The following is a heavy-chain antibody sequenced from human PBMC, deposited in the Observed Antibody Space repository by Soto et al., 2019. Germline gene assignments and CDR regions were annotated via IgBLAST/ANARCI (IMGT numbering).Heavy chain of an antibody. Sequence: VQLVESGGGLVQPGGSLKMSCEASGFTFSWYWMSWVRQAPGKGLEWVANIKFDGSEKHYVDSVKGRFTISRDNAKNSLYLQMNSLRAEDTAVYYCARDSGYNTVDTPRNHYFDYWGPGTLVTVSS. D-gene: IGHD5-18*01. CDR2: IKFDGSEK. CDR1: GFTFSWYW. CDR3: ARDSGYNTVDTPRNHYFDY. J-gene: IGHJ4*02. V-gene: IGHV3-7*01.